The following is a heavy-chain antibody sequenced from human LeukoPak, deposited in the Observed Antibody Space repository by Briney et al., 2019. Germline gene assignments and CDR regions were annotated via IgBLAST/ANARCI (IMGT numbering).Heavy chain of an antibody. Sequence: PAGGSLRLSCAASGFTFSSYWMSWVRQAPGKGLEWVANIKQDGSEKYYADSVKGRFTISRDNSKNTLYLQMNSLRAEDTAVYYCARYRGSYSNYYYYYMDVWGKGTTVTISS. CDR3: ARYRGSYSNYYYYYMDV. V-gene: IGHV3-7*01. CDR2: IKQDGSEK. D-gene: IGHD1-26*01. J-gene: IGHJ6*03. CDR1: GFTFSSYW.